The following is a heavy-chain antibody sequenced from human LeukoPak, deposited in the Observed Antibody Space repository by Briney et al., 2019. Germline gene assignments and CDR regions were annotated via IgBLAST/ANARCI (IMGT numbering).Heavy chain of an antibody. CDR1: GHTFTSYY. CDR3: ARVDNSRTPLQWHFYY. D-gene: IGHD1-26*01. J-gene: IGHJ4*02. V-gene: IGHV1-46*01. Sequence: ASGKVSCKASGHTFTSYYMHWVRQAPGQGLEWMGIINPSGGSTSYAQKFQGRVTMTRDTSTSTVYMELSSLRSEDTAVYYCARVDNSRTPLQWHFYYWAQGTLVTVSS. CDR2: INPSGGST.